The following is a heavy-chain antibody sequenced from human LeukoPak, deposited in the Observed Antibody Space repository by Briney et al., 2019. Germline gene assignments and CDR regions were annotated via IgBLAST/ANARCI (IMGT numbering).Heavy chain of an antibody. V-gene: IGHV1-69*05. D-gene: IGHD2/OR15-2a*01. CDR2: IIPIFGTA. Sequence: ASVKVSCKASGGTFSSYAISWVRQAPGRGLEWMGGIIPIFGTANYAQKFQGRVTITTDESTSTAYMELSSLRSEDTAVYYCARGPRWGGFFLHIDYWGQGTLVTVSS. J-gene: IGHJ4*02. CDR1: GGTFSSYA. CDR3: ARGPRWGGFFLHIDY.